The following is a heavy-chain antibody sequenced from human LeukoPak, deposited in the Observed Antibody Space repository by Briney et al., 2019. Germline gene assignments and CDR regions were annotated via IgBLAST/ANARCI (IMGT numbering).Heavy chain of an antibody. D-gene: IGHD2-2*01. CDR1: GFAFSVYA. Sequence: GGSLRLSCAASGFAFSVYAMSWLRQPPGKGLEWVSAISSDSNHIFYADSVKGRFTISRDNAENSLFLQMNSLRAEDTVVYYCASRYCTSTNCYSFDIWGQGTMVTVSS. V-gene: IGHV3-21*01. CDR3: ASRYCTSTNCYSFDI. J-gene: IGHJ3*02. CDR2: ISSDSNHI.